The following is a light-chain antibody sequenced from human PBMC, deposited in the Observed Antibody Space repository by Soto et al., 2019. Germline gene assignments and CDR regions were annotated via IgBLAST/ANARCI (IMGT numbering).Light chain of an antibody. V-gene: IGLV2-11*01. CDR3: CSYAGSYTFVV. J-gene: IGLJ2*01. Sequence: QSALTQPRSVSGSPGQSVTISCTGTSSDVVGYNYVSWYQQHPGKAPKLMIYDVSQRPSGVPDRFSGSKSGNTASLTISGRQAEDEADYYCCSYAGSYTFVVFGGGTKLTVL. CDR1: SSDVVGYNY. CDR2: DVS.